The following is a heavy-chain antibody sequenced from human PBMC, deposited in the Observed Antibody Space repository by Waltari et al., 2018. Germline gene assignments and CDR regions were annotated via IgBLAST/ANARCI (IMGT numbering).Heavy chain of an antibody. J-gene: IGHJ3*01. V-gene: IGHV4-39*01. Sequence: QVQLQESGPELAKPSETLSLTCTVSGVPITDSDYYWGWIRQPPVKALGWVGTIYYDVTTFYNPSLRSRVTLSLDTSKNEFSLTLSSVTAADTALFFCARQSHSFYYHTDGYFWHGFDVWGPGAMVTVSS. CDR1: GVPITDSDYY. CDR3: ARQSHSFYYHTDGYFWHGFDV. D-gene: IGHD3-22*01. CDR2: IYYDVTT.